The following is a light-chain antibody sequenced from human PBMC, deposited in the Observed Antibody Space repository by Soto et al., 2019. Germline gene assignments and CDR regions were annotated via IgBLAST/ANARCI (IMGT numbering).Light chain of an antibody. J-gene: IGKJ2*01. CDR3: QQRSNWPPYT. CDR1: QSVSSY. V-gene: IGKV3-11*01. Sequence: EIVLTQSPATLSLSPGERATLSCRASQSVSSYLAWYQQKPGQAPRLLIYDTFNRATGIPARFSGSGSGTDFTLTISSLEPEDFAVHYCQQRSNWPPYTFGQGTELEIK. CDR2: DTF.